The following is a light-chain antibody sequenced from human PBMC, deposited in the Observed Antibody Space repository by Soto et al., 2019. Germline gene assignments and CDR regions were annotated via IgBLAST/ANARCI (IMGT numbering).Light chain of an antibody. Sequence: QPVLTQPPSASGTPGQRVTISCSGSSSNIGSNYVYWYQQLPGTAPKLLIYSNNQRPSGVPDRFSGSKSGTSASLAISGLRSEDEADYYCGTWDTSLSAGVFGRGTKLTVL. J-gene: IGLJ2*01. CDR3: GTWDTSLSAGV. CDR2: SNN. V-gene: IGLV1-47*02. CDR1: SSNIGSNY.